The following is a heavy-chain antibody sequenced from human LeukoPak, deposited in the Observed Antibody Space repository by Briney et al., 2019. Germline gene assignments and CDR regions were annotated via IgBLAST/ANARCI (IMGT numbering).Heavy chain of an antibody. J-gene: IGHJ4*02. Sequence: GGSLRLSCAASGFTFNSYTMSWVRQAPGKGLEWVSSIASDSSIHYADSVKGRFTISRDNAKNSLYLQMNSLRADDTAVYYCARVPEYMDLLILYSTTPDYWGQGTLVTVSS. V-gene: IGHV3-21*01. D-gene: IGHD3-9*01. CDR2: IASDSSI. CDR3: ARVPEYMDLLILYSTTPDY. CDR1: GFTFNSYT.